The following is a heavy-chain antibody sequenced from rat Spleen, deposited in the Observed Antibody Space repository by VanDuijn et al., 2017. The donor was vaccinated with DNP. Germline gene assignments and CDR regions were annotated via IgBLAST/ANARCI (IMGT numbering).Heavy chain of an antibody. CDR1: GFTFSDYA. V-gene: IGHV5S10*01. J-gene: IGHJ3*01. CDR3: ATGIPTWFAY. Sequence: EVLLVESGGGLVQPGNSLKLSCAASGFTFSDYAMAWVRQSLKKGLEWVAVIIYDGSNTHYRDSVKGRFTISRENAESTLYLQMDSLRSEDTATYYCATGIPTWFAYWGQGTLVTVSS. D-gene: IGHD1-11*01. CDR2: IIYDGSNT.